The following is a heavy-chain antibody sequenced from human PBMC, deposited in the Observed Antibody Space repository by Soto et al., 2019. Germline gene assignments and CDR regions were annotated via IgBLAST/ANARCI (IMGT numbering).Heavy chain of an antibody. D-gene: IGHD6-13*01. V-gene: IGHV4-59*01. CDR1: GGSISSYY. Sequence: PSETLSLTCTVSGGSISSYYWSWIRQPPGKGLEWIGYIYYSGSTNYNPSLKSRVTISVDTSKNQFSLKLSSVTAADTAVYYCARVKSAAAQAAYYFQHWGQGTLVTVSS. J-gene: IGHJ1*01. CDR3: ARVKSAAAQAAYYFQH. CDR2: IYYSGST.